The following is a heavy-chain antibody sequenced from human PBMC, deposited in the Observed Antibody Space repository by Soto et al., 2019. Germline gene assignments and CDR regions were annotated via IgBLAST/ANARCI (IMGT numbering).Heavy chain of an antibody. D-gene: IGHD5-12*01. CDR1: GYTFTSYY. J-gene: IGHJ4*02. Sequence: ASVKVSCKAAGYTFTSYYMHWVRQAPGQGLEWMGIINPSGGSTSYAQKFQGRVTMTRDTSTSTVYMELSSLRSEDTAVYYCARDLSGYNLSYWGQGTLVTVSS. CDR2: INPSGGST. V-gene: IGHV1-46*01. CDR3: ARDLSGYNLSY.